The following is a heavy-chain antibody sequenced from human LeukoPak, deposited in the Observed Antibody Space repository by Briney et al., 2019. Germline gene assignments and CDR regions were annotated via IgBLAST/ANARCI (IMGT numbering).Heavy chain of an antibody. CDR1: GYTFTGYY. Sequence: ASVKVSCKASGYTFTGYYMHWVRQAPGQGLEWMGWINPNSGGTNYAQKFQGRVTMTRDTSISTAYMELSRLRSDDTAVYYCARLVGYCSGGSCPRNWFDPWGQGTLVTVSS. J-gene: IGHJ5*02. CDR2: INPNSGGT. CDR3: ARLVGYCSGGSCPRNWFDP. V-gene: IGHV1-2*02. D-gene: IGHD2-15*01.